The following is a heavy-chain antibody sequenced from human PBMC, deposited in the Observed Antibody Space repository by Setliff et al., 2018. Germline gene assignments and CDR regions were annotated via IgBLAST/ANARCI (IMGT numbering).Heavy chain of an antibody. CDR2: IYHSGGT. J-gene: IGHJ4*02. Sequence: SETLSLTCTVSGDSINNFYWTWIRQPPGKGLEWIGYIYHSGGTSYNPSLKGRATLSIDASKKQFSLKLNSMTTADTAVYYCARGGTYRYFDYWGQGTLVTVSS. V-gene: IGHV4-59*01. CDR3: ARGGTYRYFDY. CDR1: GDSINNFY.